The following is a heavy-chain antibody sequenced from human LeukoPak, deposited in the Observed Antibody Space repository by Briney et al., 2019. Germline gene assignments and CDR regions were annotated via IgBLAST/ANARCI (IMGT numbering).Heavy chain of an antibody. CDR3: AIRDGHTDH. CDR1: GYSFTNYA. Sequence: GASVKVSCKASGYSFTNYAMHWVRQAPGQTIEWLAWINPANGYTRYSQRFQDRVTVTSDTSAATAYMDLSSLRSEDKAIYYCAIRDGHTDHWGQGTLVTVSS. J-gene: IGHJ4*02. D-gene: IGHD5-24*01. V-gene: IGHV1-3*03. CDR2: INPANGYT.